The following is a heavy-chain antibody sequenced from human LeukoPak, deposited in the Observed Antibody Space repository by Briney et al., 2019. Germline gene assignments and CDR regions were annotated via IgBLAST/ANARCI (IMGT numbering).Heavy chain of an antibody. Sequence: GGSLRLSCAVSGFTFSTFVMNWVRQAPGKGLEWVSSLSDSAVSSYYADSVKGRFTISRDNSKNTLYLQMNSLRAEDTATYYCAKAPDSSGFPSYFDSWGQGTLVAVSS. CDR3: AKAPDSSGFPSYFDS. D-gene: IGHD3-22*01. CDR1: GFTFSTFV. CDR2: LSDSAVSS. J-gene: IGHJ4*02. V-gene: IGHV3-23*01.